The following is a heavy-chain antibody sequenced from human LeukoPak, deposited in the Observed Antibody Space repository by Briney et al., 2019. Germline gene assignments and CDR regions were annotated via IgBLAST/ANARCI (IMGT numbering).Heavy chain of an antibody. D-gene: IGHD4-17*01. Sequence: GGSLRLSCAASGFTFSSYGVHWVRQAPGKGLEWVAFIRYDGSNKYYADSVKGRFTISRDNSKNTLYLQMNSLRAEDTAVYYCAKAVTTPIYYYYGMDVWGQGTTVTVSS. CDR1: GFTFSSYG. J-gene: IGHJ6*02. CDR3: AKAVTTPIYYYYGMDV. V-gene: IGHV3-30*02. CDR2: IRYDGSNK.